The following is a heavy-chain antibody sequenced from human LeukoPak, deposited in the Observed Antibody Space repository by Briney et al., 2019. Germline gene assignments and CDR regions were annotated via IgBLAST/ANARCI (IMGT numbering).Heavy chain of an antibody. D-gene: IGHD3-22*01. J-gene: IGHJ6*03. CDR2: ISGSGGST. CDR3: AKAGAYYDSSGYGGYYYYYMDV. CDR1: GFTFSSYG. Sequence: GGSLRLSCAASGFTFSSYGMSWVRQAPGKGLEWVSAISGSGGSTYYADSVKGRFTISRDNSKNTLYLQMNSLRAEDTAVYYCAKAGAYYDSSGYGGYYYYYMDVWGKGTTVTISS. V-gene: IGHV3-23*01.